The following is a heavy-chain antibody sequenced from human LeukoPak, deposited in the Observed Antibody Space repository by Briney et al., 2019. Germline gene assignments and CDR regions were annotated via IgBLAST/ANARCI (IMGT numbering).Heavy chain of an antibody. Sequence: GASVKVSCKASGYTFTIYGISWVRQAPGQGLEWMGWISAYNGNTNYAQKLQGRVTMTTDTSTSTVYMELRSLRSDDTAVYYCARAGELDYVWGSYRRWGQGTLVTVSS. J-gene: IGHJ4*02. CDR3: ARAGELDYVWGSYRR. CDR2: ISAYNGNT. V-gene: IGHV1-18*04. CDR1: GYTFTIYG. D-gene: IGHD3-16*02.